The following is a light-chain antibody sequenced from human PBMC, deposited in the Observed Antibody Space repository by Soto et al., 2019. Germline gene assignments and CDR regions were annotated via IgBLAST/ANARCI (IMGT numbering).Light chain of an antibody. V-gene: IGLV2-23*01. CDR2: EGS. Sequence: QSAPTQPASVSGSPGQSITISCTGTSSDVGSYNLVSWYQQHPGKAPKLMIYEGSKRPSGISNRFSGSKSGNTASLTISGLQAEDEAEYYCCSYADSSRIYVFGSGTKVTVL. CDR3: CSYADSSRIYV. CDR1: SSDVGSYNL. J-gene: IGLJ1*01.